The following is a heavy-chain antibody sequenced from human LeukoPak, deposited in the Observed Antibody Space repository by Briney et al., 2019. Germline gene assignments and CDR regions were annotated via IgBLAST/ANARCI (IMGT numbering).Heavy chain of an antibody. D-gene: IGHD3-3*01. CDR2: IYYSGST. V-gene: IGHV4-61*08. J-gene: IGHJ6*02. Sequence: SETLSLTCTVSGGSISSGGYYWSWIRQPPGKGLKWIGYIYYSGSTNYNPSLKSRVTISVDTSKNRFSLKLSSVTAADTAVYYCARATYYDFWSGYWASPANYYGMDVWGQGTTVTVSS. CDR1: GGSISSGGYY. CDR3: ARATYYDFWSGYWASPANYYGMDV.